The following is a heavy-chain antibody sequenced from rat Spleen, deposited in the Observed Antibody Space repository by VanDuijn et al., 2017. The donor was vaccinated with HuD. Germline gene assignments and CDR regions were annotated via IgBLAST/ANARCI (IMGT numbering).Heavy chain of an antibody. J-gene: IGHJ4*01. Sequence: QVQLKESGPGLVQPSETLSLTCTVSGFSLTSYSVSWVRQPSGKGPEWMGRMWYDGDTAYNSLLESRLRISRDTSKSQVFLKMNSLQTEDTATYYCARLGGLWRGIYGIMDVWGQGASVTVSS. CDR1: GFSLTSYS. CDR3: ARLGGLWRGIYGIMDV. CDR2: MWYDGDT. V-gene: IGHV2-34*01. D-gene: IGHD5-1*01.